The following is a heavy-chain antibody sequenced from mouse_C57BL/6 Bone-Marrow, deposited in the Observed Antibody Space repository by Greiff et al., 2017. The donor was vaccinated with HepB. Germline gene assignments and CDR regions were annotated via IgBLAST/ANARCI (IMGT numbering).Heavy chain of an antibody. D-gene: IGHD1-1*01. Sequence: LVESGAELARPGASVKLSCKASGYTFTSYGISWVKQRTGQGLEWIGEIYPRSGNTYYNEKFKGKATLTADKSSSTAYMELRSLTSEDSAVYFCARGDGSSYLWYFDVWGTGTTVTVSS. CDR1: GYTFTSYG. CDR3: ARGDGSSYLWYFDV. J-gene: IGHJ1*03. CDR2: IYPRSGNT. V-gene: IGHV1-81*01.